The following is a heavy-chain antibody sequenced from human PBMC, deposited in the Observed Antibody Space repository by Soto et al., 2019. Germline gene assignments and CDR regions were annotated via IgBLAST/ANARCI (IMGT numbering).Heavy chain of an antibody. CDR3: ARADRTLVTSYGLDV. D-gene: IGHD2-21*02. CDR1: GGSFSGFY. Sequence: SETLSLTCAVSGGSFSGFYWTWIRQPPGEGLEWIGEINHSGATNFNPSLRSRLTISLDSSKKHFSLKLTSMTAADAAVYYCARADRTLVTSYGLDVWGQGTTVTVSS. CDR2: INHSGAT. J-gene: IGHJ6*02. V-gene: IGHV4-34*01.